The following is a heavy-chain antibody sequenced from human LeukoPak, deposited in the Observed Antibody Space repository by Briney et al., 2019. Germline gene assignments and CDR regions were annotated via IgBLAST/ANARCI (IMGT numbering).Heavy chain of an antibody. CDR2: MNPNSGNT. CDR3: ARGTITMVRGVIVRYMDV. J-gene: IGHJ6*03. CDR1: GYTFTSYD. V-gene: IGHV1-8*01. D-gene: IGHD3-10*01. Sequence: ASVKVSCKASGYTFTSYDINWVRQAPGQGLEWMGWMNPNSGNTGYAQKFQGRVTMTRNTSISTAYMELSSLRSEDTAVYYCARGTITMVRGVIVRYMDVWGKGTTVTISS.